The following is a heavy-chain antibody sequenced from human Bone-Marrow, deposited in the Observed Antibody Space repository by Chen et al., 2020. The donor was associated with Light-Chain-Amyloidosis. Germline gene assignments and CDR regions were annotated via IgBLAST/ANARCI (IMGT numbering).Heavy chain of an antibody. CDR2: MHHTGKT. D-gene: IGHD7-27*01. J-gene: IGHJ4*01. CDR1: GLSVSRDYY. Sequence: QVQLQLSRSGQVKPAETLSLTCGVAGLSVSRDYYWAWIRQPPGKGLEWIGNMHHTGKTNYNPSLKSRVTLSIDTSKNQFSLKLTSVTAADTAVYYCAKEVNWGSEWSWGQGTLVTVSS. CDR3: AKEVNWGSEWS. V-gene: IGHV4-38-2*02.